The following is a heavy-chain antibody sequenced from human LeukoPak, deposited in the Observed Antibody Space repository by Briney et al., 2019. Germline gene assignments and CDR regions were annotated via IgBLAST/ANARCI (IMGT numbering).Heavy chain of an antibody. CDR2: FLYDETNK. J-gene: IGHJ4*02. D-gene: IGHD3-9*01. Sequence: GGSLILPCPASGFTFNNYGIHRVRQAPGKGLEGVALFLYDETNKFYAASVKARFTISRDNSKNTLTLQMNSLRAEDTAVYYCAKDRGYNILAGYSTGHYFDYWGQGPLVTVSS. CDR1: GFTFNNYG. CDR3: AKDRGYNILAGYSTGHYFDY. V-gene: IGHV3-30*02.